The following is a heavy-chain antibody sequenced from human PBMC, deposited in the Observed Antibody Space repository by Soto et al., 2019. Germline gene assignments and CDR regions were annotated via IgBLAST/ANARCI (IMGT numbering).Heavy chain of an antibody. V-gene: IGHV5-51*01. CDR2: ILPADSYT. Sequence: PGESLKISCKGSGYNFASHWIGWVRQMPGKGLEWMGIILPADSYTTYSPSFQGQVTVSADQSISTVYLQWSSLKASDTAMYYCATLAGTGSYRDLYFDNWGQGTLVTVSS. D-gene: IGHD1-26*01. J-gene: IGHJ4*02. CDR3: ATLAGTGSYRDLYFDN. CDR1: GYNFASHW.